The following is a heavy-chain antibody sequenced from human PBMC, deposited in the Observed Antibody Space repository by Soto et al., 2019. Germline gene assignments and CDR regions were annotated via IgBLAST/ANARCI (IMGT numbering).Heavy chain of an antibody. J-gene: IGHJ4*02. V-gene: IGHV3-23*01. CDR2: ISGSGGST. D-gene: IGHD5-12*01. CDR1: GFTFSSYG. CDR3: AKDRIGSGGYDFFDY. Sequence: EVQLLESGGGLVQPGGSLRLSCAASGFTFSSYGMSWVHQAPGKGLEWVSAISGSGGSTYYADSVKGRFTISRDNSKNTLYLQMNSLRAEDTAVYYCAKDRIGSGGYDFFDYWGQGTLVTVSS.